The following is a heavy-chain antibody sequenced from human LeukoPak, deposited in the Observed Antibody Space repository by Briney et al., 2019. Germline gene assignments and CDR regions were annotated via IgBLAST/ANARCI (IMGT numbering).Heavy chain of an antibody. D-gene: IGHD7-27*01. CDR2: ISYDGNNQ. J-gene: IGHJ4*02. CDR3: AKDSSSITGPSNWGSYY. V-gene: IGHV3-30*18. Sequence: GRSLRLSCAASGFTFSNYGMHWVRRAPGEGLEWVAVISYDGNNQYYADSVKGRFTISRDNSKNTLFLQMNSLRPEDTAVYYCAKDSSSITGPSNWGSYYWGQGTLVTVSS. CDR1: GFTFSNYG.